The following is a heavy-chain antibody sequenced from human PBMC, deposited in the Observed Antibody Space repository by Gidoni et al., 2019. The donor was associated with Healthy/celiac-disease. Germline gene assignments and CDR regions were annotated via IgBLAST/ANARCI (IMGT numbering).Heavy chain of an antibody. V-gene: IGHV1-3*01. CDR1: GYTFTSYA. CDR2: INAGNGNT. J-gene: IGHJ6*02. CDR3: ARGVTTGTTPHYYYYGMDV. D-gene: IGHD1-1*01. Sequence: QVQLVQSGAEVKKPGASVKVSCKASGYTFTSYAMHWVRQAPGQRLEWMGWINAGNGNTKYSQKVQVRGTITRETSASTAYMELSSLRSEDTAVYYCARGVTTGTTPHYYYYGMDVWGQGTTVTVSS.